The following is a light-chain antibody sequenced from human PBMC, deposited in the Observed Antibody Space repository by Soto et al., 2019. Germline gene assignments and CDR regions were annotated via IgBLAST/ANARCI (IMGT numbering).Light chain of an antibody. CDR2: GVS. Sequence: EIVLTQSPGTMSLSPGERATLSCRASQSISRNYLGWYQQNPGQAPRLLIYGVSNRATGVPDRFSGSASGTDFTFTISRLEPEDFAVYYCQHYGSSPRVFGGGTKVEIK. CDR3: QHYGSSPRV. J-gene: IGKJ4*01. V-gene: IGKV3-20*01. CDR1: QSISRNY.